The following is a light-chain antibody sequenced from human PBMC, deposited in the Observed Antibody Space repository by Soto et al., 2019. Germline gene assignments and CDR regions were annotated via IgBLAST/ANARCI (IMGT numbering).Light chain of an antibody. Sequence: EIVLTQSPGTLSLSPGERATLSCRASQSVSSSYLAWYQQKPGQAPRLLIYGASSRATGIPDRFSGSGSGTDFTLTISRLEPEDFAVYYCLQYGSSPPLTFGQGTKVDIK. CDR1: QSVSSSY. J-gene: IGKJ1*01. CDR3: LQYGSSPPLT. V-gene: IGKV3-20*01. CDR2: GAS.